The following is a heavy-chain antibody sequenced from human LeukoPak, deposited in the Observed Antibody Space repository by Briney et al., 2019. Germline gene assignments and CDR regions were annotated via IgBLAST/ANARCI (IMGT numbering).Heavy chain of an antibody. CDR2: ISYDGSNE. CDR1: GFTFSSYA. V-gene: IGHV3-30-3*01. Sequence: GGSLRLSCAASGFTFSSYAIHWVRQAPGKGLEWVAVISYDGSNEYYADSVKGRFTISRDNSKNTLYLQMNSLRAEDTAVYYCARVGAVAGYDHWGQGTLVTVSS. D-gene: IGHD6-19*01. J-gene: IGHJ4*02. CDR3: ARVGAVAGYDH.